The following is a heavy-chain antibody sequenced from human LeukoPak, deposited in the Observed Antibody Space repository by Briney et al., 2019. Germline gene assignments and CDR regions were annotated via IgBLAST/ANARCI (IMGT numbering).Heavy chain of an antibody. J-gene: IGHJ4*02. CDR2: INWNGGST. Sequence: GGSLRLSCAASGFTFDDYGMSWVRQAPGKGLEWVSGINWNGGSTGYADSVKGRFTISRDSAKNSLYLQMNSLRAEDTALYYCARLGTRYCTSTSCHSQFDFWGQGTLVTVSS. CDR1: GFTFDDYG. CDR3: ARLGTRYCTSTSCHSQFDF. V-gene: IGHV3-20*04. D-gene: IGHD2-2*01.